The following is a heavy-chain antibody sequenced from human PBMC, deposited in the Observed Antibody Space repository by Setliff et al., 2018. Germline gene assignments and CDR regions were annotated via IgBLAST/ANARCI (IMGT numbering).Heavy chain of an antibody. J-gene: IGHJ4*02. CDR2: IDYSGST. D-gene: IGHD2-21*02. CDR1: GGSISSYY. CDR3: ARGFDVCGGGACYTDGPYYFDY. V-gene: IGHV4-59*01. Sequence: PSETLSLTCTVSGGSISSYYWSWIRQPPGKGLEWIEYIDYSGSTNYNPSLKSRVTISLDTSKNQFSLQLSSVTAADTAVYYCARGFDVCGGGACYTDGPYYFDYWGLGTLVTVSS.